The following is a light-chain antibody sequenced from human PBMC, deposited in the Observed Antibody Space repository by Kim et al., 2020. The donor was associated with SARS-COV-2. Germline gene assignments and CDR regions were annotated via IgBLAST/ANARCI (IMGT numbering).Light chain of an antibody. V-gene: IGLV3-21*03. CDR3: QVWDSSSDRLV. CDR1: IIGSKS. J-gene: IGLJ2*01. Sequence: GRTDRITCGGKIIGSKSRDWYQQSPSQAPVLVVYNDSDRRSGAPQQFSGSNSGNTATLTVSRVEAGDEADYYCQVWDSSSDRLVFGGGTQLTVL. CDR2: NDS.